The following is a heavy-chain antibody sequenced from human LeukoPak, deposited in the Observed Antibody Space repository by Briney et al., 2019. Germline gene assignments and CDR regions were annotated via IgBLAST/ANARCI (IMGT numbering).Heavy chain of an antibody. V-gene: IGHV3-15*01. CDR2: IKSRTDGGTA. J-gene: IGHJ4*02. CDR1: GFTFSSYA. Sequence: GGSLRLSCAASGFTFSSYAMSWVRQAPGKGLEWVGLIKSRTDGGTADYAAPVKGRFTISRDDSKTTLYLQMNSLKAEDTAVYYCARQTTEEGDYWGQGTLVTVSS. D-gene: IGHD4-17*01. CDR3: ARQTTEEGDY.